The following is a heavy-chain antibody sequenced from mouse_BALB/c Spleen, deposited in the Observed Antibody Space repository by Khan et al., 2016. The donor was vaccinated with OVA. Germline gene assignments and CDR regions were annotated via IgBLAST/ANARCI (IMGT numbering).Heavy chain of an antibody. Sequence: EVKLQESGAELVKPGASVKLSCTASGFNIKDTYVHWVKERPEQGLEWIGRIAPANGNTEYDPKFQGKATITADTSSNTSYLQLSSLNSEVTALYYCVHPSYGPRNFDVGCAGTSVTVPS. CDR2: IAPANGNT. J-gene: IGHJ1*01. CDR1: GFNIKDTY. V-gene: IGHV14-3*02. D-gene: IGHD1-1*02. CDR3: VHPSYGPRNFDV.